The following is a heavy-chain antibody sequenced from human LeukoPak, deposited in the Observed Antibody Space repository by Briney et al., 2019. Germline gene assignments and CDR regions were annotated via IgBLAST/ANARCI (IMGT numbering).Heavy chain of an antibody. D-gene: IGHD6-19*01. J-gene: IGHJ3*02. CDR1: GYTFTGYY. CDR2: INPNSGGT. V-gene: IGHV1-2*02. CDR3: ARDPRGYSSGWYSGAFDT. Sequence: ASVKVSCKASGYTFTGYYMHWVRQAPGQGLEWMGWINPNSGGTNYAQKFQGRVTMTRDTSISTAYMELSRLRSDDTAVYYRARDPRGYSSGWYSGAFDTWGQGTMVTVSS.